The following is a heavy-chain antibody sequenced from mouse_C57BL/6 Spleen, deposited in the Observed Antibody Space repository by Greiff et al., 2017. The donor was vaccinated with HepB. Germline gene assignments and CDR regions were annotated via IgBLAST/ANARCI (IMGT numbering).Heavy chain of an antibody. V-gene: IGHV5-9*01. CDR1: GFTFSSYT. CDR3: ARPYYGSSYGWYFDV. Sequence: EVKLMESGGGLVKPGGSLKLSCAASGFTFSSYTMSWVRQTPEKRLEWVATISGGGGNTYYPDSVKGRFTISRDNAKNTLYLQMSSLRSEDTALYYCARPYYGSSYGWYFDVWGTGTTVTVSS. CDR2: ISGGGGNT. J-gene: IGHJ1*03. D-gene: IGHD1-1*01.